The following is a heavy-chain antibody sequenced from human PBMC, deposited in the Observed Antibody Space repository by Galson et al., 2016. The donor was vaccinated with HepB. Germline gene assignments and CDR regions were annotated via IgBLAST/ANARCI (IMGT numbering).Heavy chain of an antibody. J-gene: IGHJ6*02. CDR2: IVYDGNEK. CDR1: GFTFSSYG. V-gene: IGHV3-30*02. CDR3: AKEPGYYYDTSALDV. D-gene: IGHD3-22*01. Sequence: SLRLSCAASGFTFSSYGMHWVRQAPGKGLEWVALIVYDGNEKHYADSVKGRFTISRDNFKNTLHLQMNSLKAEDTAVYCCAKEPGYYYDTSALDVWGQGTTVTVSS.